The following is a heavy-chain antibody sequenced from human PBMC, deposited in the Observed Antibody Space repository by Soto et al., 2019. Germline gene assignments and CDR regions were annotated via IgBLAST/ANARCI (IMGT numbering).Heavy chain of an antibody. CDR2: INPSSGDT. J-gene: IGHJ5*01. D-gene: IGHD2-2*01. CDR1: VYIFTDYY. CDR3: ARPYCTSNSCHNWFDS. Sequence: QVSCKATVYIFTDYYINWVRQAPGQGPELMGWINPSSGDTNYAQKFQGRVTMTTDTSISTVYLELSGLRYEDTAVYYCARPYCTSNSCHNWFDSWGQGTLVTVSS. V-gene: IGHV1-2*02.